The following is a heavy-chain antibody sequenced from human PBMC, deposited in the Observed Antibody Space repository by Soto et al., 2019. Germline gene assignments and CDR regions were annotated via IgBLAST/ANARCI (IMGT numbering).Heavy chain of an antibody. CDR3: ARARGYCSSTSCYAAYYYYYMDV. CDR2: ISSSSSTI. CDR1: GFTFSSYS. D-gene: IGHD2-2*03. J-gene: IGHJ6*03. V-gene: IGHV3-48*01. Sequence: GGSLRLSCAASGFTFSSYSMNWVRQAPGKGLEWVSYISSSSSTIYYADSVKGRFTISRDNAKNSLYLQMNSLRAEDTAVYYCARARGYCSSTSCYAAYYYYYMDVWGKGTTVTVSS.